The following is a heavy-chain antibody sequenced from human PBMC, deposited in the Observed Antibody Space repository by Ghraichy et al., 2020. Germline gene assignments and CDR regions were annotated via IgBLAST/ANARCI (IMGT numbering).Heavy chain of an antibody. CDR2: IRSKAYGGIT. V-gene: IGHV3-49*04. CDR3: TRALNGDYVYYFDY. Sequence: GESLNISCTASGFTFGDYAMSWVRQAPGKGLEWVGFIRSKAYGGITEYAASVKGRFTISRDDSKSIAYLQMNSLKTEDTAVYYCTRALNGDYVYYFDYWGQGTLVTVSS. J-gene: IGHJ4*02. D-gene: IGHD4-17*01. CDR1: GFTFGDYA.